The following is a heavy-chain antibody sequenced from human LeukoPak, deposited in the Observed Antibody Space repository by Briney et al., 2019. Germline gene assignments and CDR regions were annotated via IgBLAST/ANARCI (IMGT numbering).Heavy chain of an antibody. CDR1: GGSISSSSYY. CDR3: ARDLGSGWYKTFDY. D-gene: IGHD6-19*01. CDR2: IYYSGST. V-gene: IGHV4-39*07. Sequence: KPSETLSLTCTVSGGSISSSSYYWGWIRQPPGKGLEWIGSIYYSGSTYYNPSLKSRVTISVDTSKNQFSLKLSSVTAADTAVYYCARDLGSGWYKTFDYWGQGTLVTVSS. J-gene: IGHJ4*02.